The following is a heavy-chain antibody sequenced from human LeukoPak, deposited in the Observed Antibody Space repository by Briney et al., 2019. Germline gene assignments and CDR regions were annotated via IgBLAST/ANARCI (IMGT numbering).Heavy chain of an antibody. Sequence: SETLSLTCTVSGGSISSYFWSWLRQPPGKRLEWIGYISYSGSTDYNPSLKSRVTLSVDTSKNRLSLKLSSVTAADTAVYYCARKLSRGGFNGYDFWYFDLWGRGTLVTVSS. J-gene: IGHJ2*01. CDR2: ISYSGST. CDR1: GGSISSYF. CDR3: ARKLSRGGFNGYDFWYFDL. D-gene: IGHD5-12*01. V-gene: IGHV4-59*08.